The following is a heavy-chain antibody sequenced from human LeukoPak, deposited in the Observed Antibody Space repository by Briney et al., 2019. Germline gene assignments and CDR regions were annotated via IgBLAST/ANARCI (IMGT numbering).Heavy chain of an antibody. CDR3: ARDPGIAVAGTLDY. Sequence: GGSLRLSCAASGFTFSSYWMHWVRQAPGKGLVGVSRINSDGSSTSYADSVKGRFTISRDNAKNTLYLQMNSLRAEDTAVYYCARDPGIAVAGTLDYWGQGTLVTVSS. D-gene: IGHD6-19*01. CDR1: GFTFSSYW. J-gene: IGHJ4*02. V-gene: IGHV3-74*01. CDR2: INSDGSST.